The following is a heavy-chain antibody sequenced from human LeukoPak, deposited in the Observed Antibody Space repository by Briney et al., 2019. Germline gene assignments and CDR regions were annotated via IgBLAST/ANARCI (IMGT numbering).Heavy chain of an antibody. J-gene: IGHJ5*02. D-gene: IGHD3-10*01. CDR1: GYTFTTYA. CDR2: INAGNGDA. V-gene: IGHV1-3*01. CDR3: ARDRATMVRGTTLGFDP. Sequence: ASVKVSCKASGYTFTTYAIHWVRQAPGRSLKWMGRINAGNGDAKYSQNFHDRITITRDTSASTVYMELTSLRSEDTAVYYCARDRATMVRGTTLGFDPWGQGTLVTVSS.